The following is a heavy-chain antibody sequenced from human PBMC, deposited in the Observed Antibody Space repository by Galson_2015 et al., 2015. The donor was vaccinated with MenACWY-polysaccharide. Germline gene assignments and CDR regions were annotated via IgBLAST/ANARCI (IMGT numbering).Heavy chain of an antibody. CDR3: TRFSAYFRDSSGSFDAFDI. V-gene: IGHV3-49*03. D-gene: IGHD3-22*01. Sequence: SLRLSCAASGFNFGDYGMIWIRQAPGKGLEWISLIRSKAYGGTPESAASVKGRFTMSRDDSKRIAYLQMNSLNTEDTAVYYCTRFSAYFRDSSGSFDAFDIWGQGTMVTVSS. CDR1: GFNFGDYG. CDR2: IRSKAYGGTP. J-gene: IGHJ3*02.